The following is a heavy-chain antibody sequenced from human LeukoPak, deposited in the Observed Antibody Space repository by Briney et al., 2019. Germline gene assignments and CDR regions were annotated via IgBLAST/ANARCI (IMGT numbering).Heavy chain of an antibody. J-gene: IGHJ4*02. CDR2: ISYDGSNK. V-gene: IGHV3-30*04. CDR3: AKYTTAMARPGSVDYFDY. CDR1: GFTFSSYA. Sequence: PGRSLRLSCAASGFTFSSYAMHWVRQAPGKGLEWVAVISYDGSNKYYADSVKGRFTISRDNSKNTLYLQMNSLRAEDTAVYYCAKYTTAMARPGSVDYFDYWGQGTLVTVSS. D-gene: IGHD5-18*01.